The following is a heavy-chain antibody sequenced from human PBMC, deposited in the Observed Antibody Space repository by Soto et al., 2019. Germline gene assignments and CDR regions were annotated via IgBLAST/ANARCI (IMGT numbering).Heavy chain of an antibody. Sequence: VKVSCKTSGYTFTDYAIHWVRQAPGQRLEWLGWINTGNGNTKFSQKFQGRVTITRDTSATTAYMELTSLRSEDTAVYYCASGSRDCSGGSCYSHWGQGTLVTVSS. D-gene: IGHD2-15*01. V-gene: IGHV1-3*04. J-gene: IGHJ4*02. CDR3: ASGSRDCSGGSCYSH. CDR2: INTGNGNT. CDR1: GYTFTDYA.